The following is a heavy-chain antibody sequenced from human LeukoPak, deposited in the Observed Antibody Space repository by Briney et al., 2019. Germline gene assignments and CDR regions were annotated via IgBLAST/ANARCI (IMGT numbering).Heavy chain of an antibody. CDR2: IYSGGST. CDR1: GLTFSSYS. CDR3: ARAKPKNMVRGLIMRRESRYYFDY. V-gene: IGHV3-53*01. D-gene: IGHD3-10*01. Sequence: HPGGPLRLSCAASGLTFSSYSMNWVRQAPGKGLEWVSVIYSGGSTYYADSVKGRFTISRDNSKSTLYIQMNSLRAEDTAVYYCARAKPKNMVRGLIMRRESRYYFDYWGQGTLVTVSS. J-gene: IGHJ4*02.